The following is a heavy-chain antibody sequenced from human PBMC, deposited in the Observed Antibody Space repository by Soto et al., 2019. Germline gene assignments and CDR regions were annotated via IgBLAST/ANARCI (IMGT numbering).Heavy chain of an antibody. CDR3: ARGGYASGYYHYAMDL. CDR2: IGSAGDT. J-gene: IGHJ6*02. CDR1: GFTFSSYD. Sequence: EVQLVESGGGLGQPGGSLRLSCAASGFTFSSYDIRCLRQTPGKGLEWVSAIGSAGDTYYLGSVKGRFTISSDNAKASLYLHLNSLRPGDTAVYFCARGGYASGYYHYAMDLWGHGTTVTVSS. D-gene: IGHD6-19*01. V-gene: IGHV3-13*01.